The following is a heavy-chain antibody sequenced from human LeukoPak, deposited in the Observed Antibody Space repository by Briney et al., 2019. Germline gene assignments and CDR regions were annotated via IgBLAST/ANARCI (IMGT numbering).Heavy chain of an antibody. D-gene: IGHD3-22*01. CDR3: ARPYYYDSSGYYGDAFDI. CDR1: GGTFSSYA. Sequence: ASVKVSCKASGGTFSSYAISWVRQAPGQGLEWMGRIIPILGIANYAQKFQGRVTITADKSTSTAYMELSSLGSEDTAVYYCARPYYYDSSGYYGDAFDIWGQGTLVTVSS. V-gene: IGHV1-69*04. J-gene: IGHJ3*02. CDR2: IIPILGIA.